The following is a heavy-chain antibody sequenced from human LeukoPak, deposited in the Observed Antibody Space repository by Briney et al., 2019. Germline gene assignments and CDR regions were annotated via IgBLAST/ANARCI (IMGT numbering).Heavy chain of an antibody. V-gene: IGHV4-59*12. CDR1: GGSISYYY. CDR3: ARMGTGYCSSTSCVGYFDL. D-gene: IGHD2-2*01. J-gene: IGHJ2*01. CDR2: IFYSGTT. Sequence: SETLSLTCTVSGGSISYYYWSWIRQPPGKGLEGIGYIFYSGTTNYNPSLKSRVTISVDTSKNQFSLKLSSVTAEDTAVYYCARMGTGYCSSTSCVGYFDLWGRGTLVTVSS.